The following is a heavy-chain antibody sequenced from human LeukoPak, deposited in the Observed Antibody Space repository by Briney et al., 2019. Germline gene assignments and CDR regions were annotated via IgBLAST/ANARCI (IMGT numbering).Heavy chain of an antibody. V-gene: IGHV3-48*04. D-gene: IGHD3-10*01. CDR1: GFTFNNYT. CDR2: ISSSSRTT. J-gene: IGHJ4*02. Sequence: PGGSLRLSCAASGFTFNNYTMNWVRQAPGKGLEWVSYISSSSRTTYYADSVKGRFTISRDNAKNSLYLQMNSLGAEDTAVYFCRGVRGGTEADYWGQGTLVTVSS. CDR3: RGVRGGTEADY.